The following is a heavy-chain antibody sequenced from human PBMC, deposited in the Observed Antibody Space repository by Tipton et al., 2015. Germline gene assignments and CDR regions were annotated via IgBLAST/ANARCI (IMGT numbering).Heavy chain of an antibody. D-gene: IGHD1-14*01. CDR1: GGSISSYY. CDR2: INGGGGNT. V-gene: IGHV3-23*01. J-gene: IGHJ6*02. CDR3: AKGDNVFRYGRRMDV. Sequence: LSLTCTVSGGSISSYYWSWIRQPPGKGLEWVSAINGGGGNTDYADSLKGRFTISRDNSKNTLYLQMSSLGAEDTAVYYCAKGDNVFRYGRRMDVWGQGTTVTVSS.